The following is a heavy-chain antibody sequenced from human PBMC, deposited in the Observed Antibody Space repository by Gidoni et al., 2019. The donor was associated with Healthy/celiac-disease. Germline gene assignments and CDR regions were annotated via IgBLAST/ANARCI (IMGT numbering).Heavy chain of an antibody. CDR2: IRSNGGST. CDR1: GFTFSSYA. Sequence: EVQLVESGGGLVQPGGSLRLSCSASGFTFSSYAMHWVRQAPGKGLEYVSAIRSNGGSTYYADSVKGRFTISRDNSKNTLYLQMSSLRAEDTAVYYCVKAVTGNYYDSSGYYSLDYWGQGTLVTVSS. V-gene: IGHV3-64D*06. D-gene: IGHD3-22*01. CDR3: VKAVTGNYYDSSGYYSLDY. J-gene: IGHJ4*02.